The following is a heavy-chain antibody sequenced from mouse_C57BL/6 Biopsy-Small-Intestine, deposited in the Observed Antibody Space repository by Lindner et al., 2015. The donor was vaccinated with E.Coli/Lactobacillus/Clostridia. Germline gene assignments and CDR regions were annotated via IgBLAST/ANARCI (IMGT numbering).Heavy chain of an antibody. D-gene: IGHD1-1*01. J-gene: IGHJ1*01. V-gene: IGHV1-53*01. CDR1: GYTFTGYW. CDR2: INPNNGGT. CDR3: ARDAVNYDLLSGQEYYYYGMDV. Sequence: SVKVSCKTSGYTFTGYWMHWVRQAPREGLEWMGWINPNNGGTYYAQKFKGRVRMTRDTSTSTAYMELSRLSSDDTAVYYCARDAVNYDLLSGQEYYYYGMDVWGQGTTVTVSS.